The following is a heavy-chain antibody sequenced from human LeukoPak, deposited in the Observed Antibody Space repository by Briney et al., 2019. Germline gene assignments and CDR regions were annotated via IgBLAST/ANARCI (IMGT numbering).Heavy chain of an antibody. D-gene: IGHD3-3*01. CDR1: GFTFSNYG. Sequence: GGSLRLSCAASGFTFSNYGLSWVRQAPGKGLEWVSSITGSGGSTYYADSVKGRFTISRDNSKNTLYLQMNSLRAEDTAIYYCARDERLLSFLKWGQGTLVTVSS. V-gene: IGHV3-23*01. J-gene: IGHJ4*02. CDR2: ITGSGGST. CDR3: ARDERLLSFLK.